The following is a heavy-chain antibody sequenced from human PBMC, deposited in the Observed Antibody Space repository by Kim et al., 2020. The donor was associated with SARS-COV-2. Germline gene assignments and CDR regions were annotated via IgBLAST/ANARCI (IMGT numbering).Heavy chain of an antibody. Sequence: SETLSLTCTVSGGSISSYYWSWIRQPPGKGLEWIGYIYYSGSTNYNPSLKSRVTISVDTSKNQFSLKLSSVTAADTAVYYCARRHVPGAYYYYYGMDVWGQGTTVTVSS. CDR1: GGSISSYY. CDR3: ARRHVPGAYYYYYGMDV. J-gene: IGHJ6*02. D-gene: IGHD3-10*01. V-gene: IGHV4-59*01. CDR2: IYYSGST.